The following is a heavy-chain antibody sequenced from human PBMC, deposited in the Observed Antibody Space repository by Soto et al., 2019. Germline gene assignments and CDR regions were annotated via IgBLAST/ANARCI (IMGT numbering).Heavy chain of an antibody. CDR1: GYTFTSYG. D-gene: IGHD3-9*01. Sequence: ASVKVSCKASGYTFTSYGISWVRQAPGQGLEWMGWISAYNGNTNYAQKLQGRVTMTTDTSTSTAYMELRSLRSDDTAVYYCARGDILTGYPPVGAFDIWGQGTMVTVSS. V-gene: IGHV1-18*01. CDR2: ISAYNGNT. J-gene: IGHJ3*02. CDR3: ARGDILTGYPPVGAFDI.